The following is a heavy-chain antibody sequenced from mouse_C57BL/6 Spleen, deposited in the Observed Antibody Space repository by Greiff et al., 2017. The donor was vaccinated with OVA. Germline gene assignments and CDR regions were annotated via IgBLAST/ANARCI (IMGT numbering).Heavy chain of an antibody. CDR3: ASDSSGYAWFAY. J-gene: IGHJ3*01. D-gene: IGHD3-2*02. CDR1: GYAFSSYW. CDR2: IYPGDGDT. V-gene: IGHV1-80*01. Sequence: QVQLKQSGAELVKPGASVKISCKASGYAFSSYWMNWVKQRPGKGLEWIGQIYPGDGDTNYNGKFKGKATLTADKSSSTAYMQLSSLTSEDSAVYFCASDSSGYAWFAYWGQGTLVTVSA.